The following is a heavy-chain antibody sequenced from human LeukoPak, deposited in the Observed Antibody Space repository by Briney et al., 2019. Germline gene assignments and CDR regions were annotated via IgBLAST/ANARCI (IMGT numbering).Heavy chain of an antibody. J-gene: IGHJ4*02. CDR3: ARLGGYSGYDLDY. Sequence: SETLSLTCTVSGGSISSGSYYWSWIRQPAGKGLEWIGRIYTRGSTNYNPSLKSRVTISLDTTKNQFSLKPTSVTAADTAVYYCARLGGYSGYDLDYWGQGTLVTVSS. V-gene: IGHV4-61*02. CDR2: IYTRGST. CDR1: GGSISSGSYY. D-gene: IGHD5-12*01.